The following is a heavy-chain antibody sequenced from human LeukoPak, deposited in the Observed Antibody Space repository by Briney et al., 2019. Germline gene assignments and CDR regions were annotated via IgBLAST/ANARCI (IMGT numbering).Heavy chain of an antibody. Sequence: SETLSLTCAVYGGSFSGYYWSWIRQPPGKGLEWIGEINHSGSTNYNPSLKSRVTISVDTSENQFFLKLSSVTAADTAVYYCARALDILTGTFDYWGQGTLVTVSS. CDR1: GGSFSGYY. CDR2: INHSGST. J-gene: IGHJ4*02. V-gene: IGHV4-34*01. CDR3: ARALDILTGTFDY. D-gene: IGHD3-9*01.